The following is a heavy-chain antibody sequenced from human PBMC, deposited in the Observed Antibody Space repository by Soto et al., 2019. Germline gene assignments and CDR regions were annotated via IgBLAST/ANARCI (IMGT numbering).Heavy chain of an antibody. D-gene: IGHD1-20*01. CDR2: IYSSGNT. V-gene: IGHV4-4*07. Sequence: SETLSLTCTVSGGSIRNYFWTWMRDPAGKGLEWIGRIYSSGNTVYNASLKSRVTMSIDMSKNQFSLKLSSMTAADTAVYYCVRDVESPGISGSWGAFDIWGQGTVVTVSS. J-gene: IGHJ3*02. CDR1: GGSIRNYF. CDR3: VRDVESPGISGSWGAFDI.